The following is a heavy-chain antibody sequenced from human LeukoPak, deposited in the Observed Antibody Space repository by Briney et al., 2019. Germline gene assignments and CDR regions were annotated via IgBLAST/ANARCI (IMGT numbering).Heavy chain of an antibody. J-gene: IGHJ3*01. Sequence: SETLSFTCSVSGGSISSSFYYWSWIRQPPGKGLEWIGFVYYSGRTNYNASLKSRVTMSVDTSKNQFSLMLRSVTAADTAVYYCVRETTTEYYDSSGYYRQTEVFDAWGQGTMVTVSS. CDR3: VRETTTEYYDSSGYYRQTEVFDA. D-gene: IGHD3-22*01. CDR2: VYYSGRT. V-gene: IGHV4-61*01. CDR1: GGSISSSFYY.